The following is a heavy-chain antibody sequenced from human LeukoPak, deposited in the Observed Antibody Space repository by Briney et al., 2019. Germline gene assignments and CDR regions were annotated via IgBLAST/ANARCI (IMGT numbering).Heavy chain of an antibody. V-gene: IGHV4-39*01. CDR2: IYDSGST. Sequence: PSETLSLTCTVSGGSVRSSYYYWGWIRQPPGKGLEWIGSIYDSGSTYYNPSLKSRVTISVDTSKNQFSLKLNSVTAADTAVYYCARGVRFLEWLSPGYGMDVWGQGTTVTVSS. CDR1: GGSVRSSYYY. D-gene: IGHD3-3*01. CDR3: ARGVRFLEWLSPGYGMDV. J-gene: IGHJ6*02.